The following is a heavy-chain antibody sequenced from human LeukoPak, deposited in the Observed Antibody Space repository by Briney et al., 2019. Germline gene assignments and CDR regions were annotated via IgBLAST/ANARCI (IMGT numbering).Heavy chain of an antibody. CDR3: AKDIAAAGTNWFDP. V-gene: IGHV3-30*02. Sequence: GGSLRLSCAASGFTFSGYSMNWFRQAPGKGLEWGAFIRYDGSNKYYADSVKGRFTISRDNSKNTLYLQMNSLRAEDTAVYYCAKDIAAAGTNWFDPWGQGTLVTVSS. J-gene: IGHJ5*02. D-gene: IGHD6-13*01. CDR1: GFTFSGYS. CDR2: IRYDGSNK.